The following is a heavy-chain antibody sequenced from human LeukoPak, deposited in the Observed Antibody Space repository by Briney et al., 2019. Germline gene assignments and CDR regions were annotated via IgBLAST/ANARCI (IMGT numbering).Heavy chain of an antibody. CDR3: ARMVGATYGSGFDY. CDR1: GGSISSYY. D-gene: IGHD3-10*01. V-gene: IGHV4-59*01. CDR2: IYYSGST. Sequence: SETLSLTCTASGGSISSYYWSWIRQPPGKGLEWIGYIYYSGSTNYNPSLKSRVTISVDTSKNQFSLKLSSVTAADTAVYYCARMVGATYGSGFDYWGQGTLVTVSS. J-gene: IGHJ4*02.